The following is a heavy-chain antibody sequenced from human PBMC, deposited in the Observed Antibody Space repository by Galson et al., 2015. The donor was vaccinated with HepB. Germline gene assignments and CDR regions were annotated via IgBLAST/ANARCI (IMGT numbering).Heavy chain of an antibody. CDR3: ASRNYYGSGSYND. CDR2: IIPILGIA. D-gene: IGHD3-10*01. CDR1: GGTFSSYT. V-gene: IGHV1-69*02. Sequence: SVKVSCKASGGTFSSYTISWVRQAPGQGLEWMGRIIPILGIANYAQKFQGRVTITADKSTSTAYMELSSLRSEDTAVYYCASRNYYGSGSYNDWGQGTLVTVSS. J-gene: IGHJ4*02.